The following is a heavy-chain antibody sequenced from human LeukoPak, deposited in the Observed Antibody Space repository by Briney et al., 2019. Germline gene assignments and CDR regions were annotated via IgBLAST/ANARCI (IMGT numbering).Heavy chain of an antibody. CDR3: ARDLMVRGVNYYYYMDV. V-gene: IGHV4-4*02. J-gene: IGHJ6*03. CDR1: GGSISSSNW. D-gene: IGHD3-10*01. Sequence: PSGTLSLTCAVSGGSISSSNWWSWVRQPPGKGLEWIGEIYHSGSTNYNPSLKSRVTMSVDTSKNQFSLKLSSVTAADTAVYYCARDLMVRGVNYYYYMDVWGKGTTVTVSS. CDR2: IYHSGST.